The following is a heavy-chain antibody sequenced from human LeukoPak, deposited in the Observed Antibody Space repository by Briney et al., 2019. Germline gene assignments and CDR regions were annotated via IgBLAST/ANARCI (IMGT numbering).Heavy chain of an antibody. Sequence: GGSLRLSCAASEFSVGTNYMSWVRQAPGKGLEWVSAMSGSGDGTYYADSVKGRFTISRDNSKNTLYLQMNSLRAEDTAVYYCAKMMGQRLYDYCMDVWGKGTTVTVSS. CDR2: MSGSGDGT. J-gene: IGHJ6*03. D-gene: IGHD3-16*01. V-gene: IGHV3-23*01. CDR1: EFSVGTNY. CDR3: AKMMGQRLYDYCMDV.